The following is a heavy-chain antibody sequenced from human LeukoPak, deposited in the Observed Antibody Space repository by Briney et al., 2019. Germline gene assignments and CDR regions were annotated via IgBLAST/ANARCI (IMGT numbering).Heavy chain of an antibody. CDR3: AGDSSSSIYFDY. CDR2: IYYSGST. D-gene: IGHD6-6*01. Sequence: PSQTLSLTCTVSGGSISSGDYYWSWIRQPPGKGLEWIGYIYYSGSTYYNPSLKSRVTISVDTSKNQFSLKLSSVTAADTAVYYCAGDSSSSIYFDYWGQGTLVTVSS. J-gene: IGHJ4*02. V-gene: IGHV4-30-4*08. CDR1: GGSISSGDYY.